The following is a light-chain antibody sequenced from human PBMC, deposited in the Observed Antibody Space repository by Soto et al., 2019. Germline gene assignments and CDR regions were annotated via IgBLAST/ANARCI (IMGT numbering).Light chain of an antibody. CDR3: QRYNNWPLT. Sequence: DIVMTQSPDSLAVSLGERATINCKSSQSVLYSSNNKNYLAWYQQKPGQPPKLLIYWASTRESGVPDRFSGSGSGTDFTPTISRLQSEDFAVYYCQRYNNWPLTFGGGTKV. CDR2: WAS. V-gene: IGKV4-1*01. J-gene: IGKJ4*01. CDR1: QSVLYSSNNKNY.